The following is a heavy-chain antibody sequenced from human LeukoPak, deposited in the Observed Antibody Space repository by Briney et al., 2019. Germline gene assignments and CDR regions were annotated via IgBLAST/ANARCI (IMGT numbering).Heavy chain of an antibody. V-gene: IGHV1-2*02. CDR1: GYTFTGYY. CDR3: ARDGLRYFDWLSNHDAFDI. CDR2: INPNSGGT. Sequence: ASVKVSCLASGYTFTGYYMHWVRQAPGQGLEWMGWINPNSGGTNYAQKFQGRVTMTRDTSISTAYMELSRLRSDDTAVYYCARDGLRYFDWLSNHDAFDIWGQGTMVTVSS. J-gene: IGHJ3*02. D-gene: IGHD3-9*01.